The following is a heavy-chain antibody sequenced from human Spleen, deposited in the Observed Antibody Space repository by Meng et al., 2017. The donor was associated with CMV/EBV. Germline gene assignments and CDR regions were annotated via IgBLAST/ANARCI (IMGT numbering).Heavy chain of an antibody. J-gene: IGHJ5*02. CDR3: ARLPAINWFDP. Sequence: GESLKISCEGSGYSFTNYYITWVRQMPGKGLECMGIIYPGDSDPRYSPSFQGQVTISADKSISTAYLQWSSLKASDTATYYCARLPAINWFDPWGQGTLVTVSS. V-gene: IGHV5-51*01. CDR1: GYSFTNYY. CDR2: IYPGDSDP.